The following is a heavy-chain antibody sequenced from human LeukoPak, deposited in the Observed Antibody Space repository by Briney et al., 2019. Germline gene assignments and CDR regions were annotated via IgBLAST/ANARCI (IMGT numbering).Heavy chain of an antibody. J-gene: IGHJ4*02. CDR1: GGTFSSYA. V-gene: IGHV1-69*05. D-gene: IGHD6-13*01. CDR2: IIPIFGTA. CDR3: ASWSRYSSSFDY. Sequence: ASVKVSCKASGGTFSSYAISWVRQAPGQGLEWMGRIIPIFGTANYAQKFQGRVTITTDESTSTAYMELSSLRSEDTAVYYCASWSRYSSSFDYWGQGTLVTVSS.